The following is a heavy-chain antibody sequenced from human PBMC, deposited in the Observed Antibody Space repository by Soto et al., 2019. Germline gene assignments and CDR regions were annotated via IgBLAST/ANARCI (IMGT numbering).Heavy chain of an antibody. D-gene: IGHD2-2*02. CDR2: IYPGDSNT. CDR1: GYSFTSYW. V-gene: IGHV5-51*01. J-gene: IGHJ4*02. Sequence: PGESLKISCKGSGYSFTSYWIGWVRQMPGKGLEWMGIIYPGDSNTRYSPSFQGQVPISADKSISTAYLQWSSLKASDTAMYYCARQGYCSSTACYTVDYWGQGTLVTVSS. CDR3: ARQGYCSSTACYTVDY.